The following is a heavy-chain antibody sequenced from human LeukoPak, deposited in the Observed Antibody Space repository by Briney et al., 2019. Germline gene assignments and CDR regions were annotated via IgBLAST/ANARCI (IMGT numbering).Heavy chain of an antibody. CDR1: GVSFSGYY. J-gene: IGHJ4*02. Sequence: SETLSLTCAVYGVSFSGYYWSWLRQPPGKGLEWIGEINHSGSTNYNPSLKSRVTISVDTSKNQFSLKLSSVTAADTAVYYCARVGYYGSSGYYGIDYWGQGTLVTVSS. CDR3: ARVGYYGSSGYYGIDY. D-gene: IGHD3-22*01. V-gene: IGHV4-34*01. CDR2: INHSGST.